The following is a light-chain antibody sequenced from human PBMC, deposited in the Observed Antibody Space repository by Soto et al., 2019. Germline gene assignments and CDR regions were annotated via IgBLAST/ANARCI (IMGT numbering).Light chain of an antibody. CDR3: QQYNSHWSWT. CDR1: QRITNW. J-gene: IGKJ1*01. CDR2: QAS. V-gene: IGKV1-5*03. Sequence: DVQLTQSPSTLAAFAGDRVTITCRASQRITNWLAWYQQKPGKAPSLLIYQASILQRGVPSRFSGSGFGTEFSLTISGLQPEDFGMYYCQQYNSHWSWTFGQGTKVDIK.